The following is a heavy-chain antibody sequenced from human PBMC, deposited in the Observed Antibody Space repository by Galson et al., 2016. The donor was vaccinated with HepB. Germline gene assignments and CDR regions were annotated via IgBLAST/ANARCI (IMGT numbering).Heavy chain of an antibody. CDR2: ISYDGNKN. Sequence: SLRLSCAASGFTFSAYAMHWVRQAPGKGLEWVAVISYDGNKNYYADSVKGRFTFSRDNSKDTLHLHMNNLRVDDTAVYYCARRGNYKGGALDVWGQGTLVAVSS. D-gene: IGHD5-24*01. V-gene: IGHV3-30*04. CDR3: ARRGNYKGGALDV. CDR1: GFTFSAYA. J-gene: IGHJ3*01.